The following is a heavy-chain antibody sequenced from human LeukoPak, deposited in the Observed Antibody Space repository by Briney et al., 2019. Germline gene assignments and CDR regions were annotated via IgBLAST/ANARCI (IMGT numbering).Heavy chain of an antibody. D-gene: IGHD6-25*01. CDR2: IRYDGSNK. CDR1: GFTFSSYS. Sequence: GGSLRLSCAASGFTFSSYSMNWVRQAPGKGLGWVAFIRYDGSNKYYADSVKGRFTISRDNSKNTLYLQMNSLRAEDTAVYYCAKGSGTSRPYYFDYWGQGTLVTVSS. CDR3: AKGSGTSRPYYFDY. V-gene: IGHV3-30*02. J-gene: IGHJ4*02.